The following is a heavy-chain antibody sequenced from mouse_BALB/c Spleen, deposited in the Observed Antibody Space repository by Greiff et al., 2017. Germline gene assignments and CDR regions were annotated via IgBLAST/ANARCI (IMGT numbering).Heavy chain of an antibody. CDR1: GFTFSDYY. J-gene: IGHJ3*01. Sequence: EVQLVESGGGLVKPGGSLKLSCAASGFTFSDYYMYWVRQTPEKRLEWVATISDGGSYTYYPDSVKGRFTISRDNAKNNLYLQMSSLKSEDTAMYYCARDRGRARAWFAYWGQGTLVTVSA. CDR2: ISDGGSYT. V-gene: IGHV5-4*02. D-gene: IGHD3-1*01. CDR3: ARDRGRARAWFAY.